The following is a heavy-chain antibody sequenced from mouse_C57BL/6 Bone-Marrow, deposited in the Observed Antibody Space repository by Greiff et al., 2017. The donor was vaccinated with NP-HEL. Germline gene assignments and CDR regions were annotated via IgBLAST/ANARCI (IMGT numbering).Heavy chain of an antibody. CDR3: ARKENPLGTMDY. Sequence: VKLMESGPGLVQPSQSLSITCTVSGFSLSSYGIHWVRQSPGKGLEWLGVIWSGGITDYNAAFISRLSINRDNSKTQVFFKMSSLHADDTAIYYCARKENPLGTMDYWGQGTSVTVSS. J-gene: IGHJ4*01. CDR1: GFSLSSYG. CDR2: IWSGGIT. V-gene: IGHV2-2*01.